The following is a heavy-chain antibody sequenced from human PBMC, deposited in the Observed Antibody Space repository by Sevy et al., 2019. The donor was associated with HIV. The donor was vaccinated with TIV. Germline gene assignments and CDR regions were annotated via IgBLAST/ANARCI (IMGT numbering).Heavy chain of an antibody. CDR2: IFYSRST. CDR1: GDSISGYS. V-gene: IGHV4-59*01. J-gene: IGHJ6*02. Sequence: SETLSLTCTVSGDSISGYSWNWIRQPPGKGLEWIGSIFYSRSTNYSPSLKSRVTISKDTSKNQFSLKLSSVTAADTALYYCARGAPNYYYAMDVWGQGTTVTVSS. CDR3: ARGAPNYYYAMDV.